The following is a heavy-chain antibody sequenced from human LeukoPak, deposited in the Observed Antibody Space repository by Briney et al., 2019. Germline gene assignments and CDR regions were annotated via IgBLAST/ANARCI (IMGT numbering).Heavy chain of an antibody. D-gene: IGHD3-22*01. CDR2: ISYDGSNK. J-gene: IGHJ4*02. Sequence: GGSLRLSCAASGFTFSTYDMPWVRQAPGKGLEWVAVISYDGSNKYYGDSVKGRFTISRDNSKNTLYLQVNSLRGEDTAIYYCAKEWSDSSGHYFDYWGQGTLVTVSS. CDR3: AKEWSDSSGHYFDY. CDR1: GFTFSTYD. V-gene: IGHV3-30*18.